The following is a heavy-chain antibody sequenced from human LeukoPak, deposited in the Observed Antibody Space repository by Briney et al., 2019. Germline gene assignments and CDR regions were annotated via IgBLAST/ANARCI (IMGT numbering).Heavy chain of an antibody. CDR1: GASTDRRVSTNSYY. Sequence: SETLSLTCTVSGASTDRRVSTNSYYWSWIRQFPGKGLEWIGNIYNIGSVTYKPSLRSRVTMSIDMSKKQFSLRLTSVTAADTAVYFCATNSSGSALDYWAQGILVTVSS. V-gene: IGHV4-61*05. J-gene: IGHJ4*02. CDR2: IYNIGSV. D-gene: IGHD3-22*01. CDR3: ATNSSGSALDY.